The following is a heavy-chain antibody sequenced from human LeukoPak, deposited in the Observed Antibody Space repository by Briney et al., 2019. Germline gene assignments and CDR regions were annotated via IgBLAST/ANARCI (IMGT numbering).Heavy chain of an antibody. Sequence: SETLSLTCTVSGYSISSGYYWGWIRQSPGKGLEWIGSIYHRGSTYYDPSLKSRVTMSVDASKNQFSLRLSYVTAADTAVYYCAGENRGWYSEYFQHWGQGTLVTVSS. D-gene: IGHD6-19*01. CDR3: AGENRGWYSEYFQH. CDR2: IYHRGST. J-gene: IGHJ1*01. CDR1: GYSISSGYY. V-gene: IGHV4-38-2*02.